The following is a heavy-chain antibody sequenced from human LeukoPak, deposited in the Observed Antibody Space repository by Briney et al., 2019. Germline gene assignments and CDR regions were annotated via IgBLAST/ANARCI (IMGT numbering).Heavy chain of an antibody. CDR1: GGSFSGYY. J-gene: IGHJ3*02. Sequence: ETSETLSLTCAVYGGSFSGYYWSWIRQPPGKGLEWIGEINHSGSTNYNPSLKSRVTISVDTSKNQFSLKLSSVTAADTAVYYCARDNFWNAFDIWGQGTMVTVSS. CDR2: INHSGST. CDR3: ARDNFWNAFDI. D-gene: IGHD3-3*01. V-gene: IGHV4-34*01.